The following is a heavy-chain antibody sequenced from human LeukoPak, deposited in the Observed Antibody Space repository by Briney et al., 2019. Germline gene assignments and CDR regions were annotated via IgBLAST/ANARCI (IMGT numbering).Heavy chain of an antibody. V-gene: IGHV3-21*01. D-gene: IGHD1-7*01. J-gene: IGHJ4*02. Sequence: GGSLRPSCAASGFTFSSYTMTWVRQAPGKGLEWVSSISGGSSYIYYADSVKGRFTISRDNAKNSLYLHMNSLGAGDTAVYYCARDTITGSTLRVYWGQGTLVTVSS. CDR2: ISGGSSYI. CDR1: GFTFSSYT. CDR3: ARDTITGSTLRVY.